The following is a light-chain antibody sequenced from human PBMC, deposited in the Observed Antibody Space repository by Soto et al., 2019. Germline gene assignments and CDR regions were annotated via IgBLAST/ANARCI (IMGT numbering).Light chain of an antibody. J-gene: IGKJ1*01. CDR3: QQFTTFPRT. V-gene: IGKV3D-15*01. CDR1: QSVSSS. CDR2: AAF. Sequence: EIVMTQFPATLSVSPGERATLSCRASQSVSSSLAWYQQKPGQAPRLLIYAAFTRHTGISDRFNGSGSGTDFVLTIKSLQPEDVATYYCQQFTTFPRTFGQGTKVDIK.